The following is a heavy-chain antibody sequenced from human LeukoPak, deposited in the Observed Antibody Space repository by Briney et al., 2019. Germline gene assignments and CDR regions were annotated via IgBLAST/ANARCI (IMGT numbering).Heavy chain of an antibody. D-gene: IGHD1-14*01. J-gene: IGHJ4*02. V-gene: IGHV1-69*01. Sequence: GSSVKVSCKASGGTFSSYAISWVRQAPGQGLEWMGGIIPIFGTANYAQKFQGRVTITADESTSTAYMELSSLRSEDTAVYYCAREPSGRDYFDYWGQGTLVTVSS. CDR2: IIPIFGTA. CDR3: AREPSGRDYFDY. CDR1: GGTFSSYA.